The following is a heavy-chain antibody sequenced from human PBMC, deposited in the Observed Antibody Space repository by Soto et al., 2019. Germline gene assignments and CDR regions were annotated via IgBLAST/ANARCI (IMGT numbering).Heavy chain of an antibody. V-gene: IGHV1-69*13. CDR2: NIPIFGTA. Sequence: SVKVACKASGGTFSSYAISWVRQAPGQGLEWMGGNIPIFGTANYAQKFQGRVTITADESTSTAYMELSSLRSEDTAVYYCASDRSGYYYYYGMDVWGQGPTVTV. CDR1: GGTFSSYA. D-gene: IGHD2-15*01. CDR3: ASDRSGYYYYYGMDV. J-gene: IGHJ6*02.